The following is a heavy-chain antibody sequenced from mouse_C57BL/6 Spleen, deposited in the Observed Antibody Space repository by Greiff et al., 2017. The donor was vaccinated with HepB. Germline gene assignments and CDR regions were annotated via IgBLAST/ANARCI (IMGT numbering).Heavy chain of an antibody. D-gene: IGHD6-5*01. J-gene: IGHJ3*01. V-gene: IGHV5-4*01. CDR3: ARDPYRFAY. Sequence: EVKLMESGGGLVKPGGSLKLSCAASGFTFSSYAMSWVRQTPEKRLEWVATISDGGSYTYYPDNVKGRFTISRDNAKNNLYLQMSHLKSEDTAMYYCARDPYRFAYWGQGTLVTVSA. CDR1: GFTFSSYA. CDR2: ISDGGSYT.